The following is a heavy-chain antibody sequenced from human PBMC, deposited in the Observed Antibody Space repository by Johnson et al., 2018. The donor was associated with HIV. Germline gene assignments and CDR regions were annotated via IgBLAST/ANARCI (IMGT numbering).Heavy chain of an antibody. CDR3: ARDQRWWLQSPGAFDI. Sequence: VQLVESGGGLVQPGGSLRLSCAASGFTFSSYAMHWVRQAPGTGLEYVSAISSTGGSTYYANSVKGRFPISRDNSKNTLYLQMGSLRAEDMAVYYCARDQRWWLQSPGAFDIWGQGTMVTVSS. CDR2: ISSTGGST. D-gene: IGHD5-24*01. V-gene: IGHV3-64*01. CDR1: GFTFSSYA. J-gene: IGHJ3*02.